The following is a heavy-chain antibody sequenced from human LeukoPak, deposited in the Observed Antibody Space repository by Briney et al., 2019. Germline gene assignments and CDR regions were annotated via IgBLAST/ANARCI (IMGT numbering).Heavy chain of an antibody. CDR2: IYGGGTT. D-gene: IGHD6-13*01. J-gene: IGHJ3*01. CDR1: GGSIRHHY. CDR3: ARHDGSSWYYAFDV. V-gene: IGHV4-59*08. Sequence: SETLSLTCTVSGGSIRHHYWSWIRQPPGKGLEWFGYIYGGGTTNYNPSFKSRVTISGDTSKNQFSLKLSSVTAADTAVYYCARHDGSSWYYAFDVWGQGTMVTVSS.